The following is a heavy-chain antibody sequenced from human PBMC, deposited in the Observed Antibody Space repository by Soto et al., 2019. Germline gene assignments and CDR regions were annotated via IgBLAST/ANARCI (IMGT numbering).Heavy chain of an antibody. CDR3: ARGQRRYSSSWTYYYYYMDV. J-gene: IGHJ6*03. CDR1: GYTFTSYD. CDR2: MNPNSGNT. D-gene: IGHD6-13*01. Sequence: ASVKVSCKASGYTFTSYDINWVRQATGQGLEWMGWMNPNSGNTGYAQKFQGRVTMTRNTSISTAYMELSSLRSEDTAVYYCARGQRRYSSSWTYYYYYMDVGGKGTTVTVSS. V-gene: IGHV1-8*01.